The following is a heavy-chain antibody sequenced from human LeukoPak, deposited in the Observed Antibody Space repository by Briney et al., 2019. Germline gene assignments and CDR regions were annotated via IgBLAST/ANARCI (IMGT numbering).Heavy chain of an antibody. CDR1: GGSISSGGYY. V-gene: IGHV4-31*03. D-gene: IGHD3-10*01. Sequence: SENLSLTCTVSGGSISSGGYYWSWIRQHPGKGLEWIGYIYYSGSTYYNPSLKSRVTISVDTSKNQFSLKLSSVTAADTAVYYCARAPRSMVRGVIIKYYFDYWGQGTLVTVSS. CDR3: ARAPRSMVRGVIIKYYFDY. J-gene: IGHJ4*02. CDR2: IYYSGST.